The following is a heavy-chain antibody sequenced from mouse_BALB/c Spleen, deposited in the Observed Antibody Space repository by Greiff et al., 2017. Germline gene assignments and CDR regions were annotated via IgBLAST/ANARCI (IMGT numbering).Heavy chain of an antibody. D-gene: IGHD2-4*01. V-gene: IGHV5-6-5*01. J-gene: IGHJ1*01. CDR1: GFTFSSYA. CDR2: ISSGGST. CDR3: ARDGLRREPAWYFDV. Sequence: EVTAVASGGGLVKPGGSLKLSFAASGFTFSSYAMSRVRQTPEKRLEWVASISSGGSTYYPDSVQGRFTISRDNARNILYLQKSSLRSEDTAMYYCARDGLRREPAWYFDVWGEGTTVTVSS.